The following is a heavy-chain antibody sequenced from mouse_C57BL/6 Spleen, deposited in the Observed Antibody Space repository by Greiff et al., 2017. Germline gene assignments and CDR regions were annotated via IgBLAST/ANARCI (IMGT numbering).Heavy chain of an antibody. V-gene: IGHV5-16*01. CDR1: GFTFSDYY. Sequence: EVKLVESEGGLVQPGSSMKLSCTASGFTFSDYYMAWVRQVPEKGLEWVANINYDGSSTYYLDSLKSRFIISRDNAKNILYLQMSSLKSEDTATYYCARVYDYDGYFDVWGTGTTVTVSS. CDR3: ARVYDYDGYFDV. D-gene: IGHD2-4*01. CDR2: INYDGSST. J-gene: IGHJ1*03.